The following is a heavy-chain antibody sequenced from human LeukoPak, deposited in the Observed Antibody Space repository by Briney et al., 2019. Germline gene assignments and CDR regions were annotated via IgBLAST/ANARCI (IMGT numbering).Heavy chain of an antibody. CDR3: ASSPLGARLDY. D-gene: IGHD1-26*01. CDR2: IYYSGST. J-gene: IGHJ4*02. V-gene: IGHV4-59*12. CDR1: GGSISSYY. Sequence: SETLSLTCTVSGGSISSYYGSWIRQPPGKGLEWIGYIYYSGSTNYNPSLKSRVTISLDTSKNQFSLKLSSVTAADTAVYYCASSPLGARLDYWGQGTLVTVSS.